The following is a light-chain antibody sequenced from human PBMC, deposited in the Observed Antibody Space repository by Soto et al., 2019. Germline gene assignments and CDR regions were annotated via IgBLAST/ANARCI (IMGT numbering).Light chain of an antibody. Sequence: HSALTQPASVSGSPGQSITISCTGTSSDVGGYNYVSGYQQHPGKAPKLMIYDVSNRPSGVYDRFSGSKSGNTASLTISGLQADDEADYYCSSYTSSTTLLYVFGTRTKLTVL. CDR2: DVS. J-gene: IGLJ1*01. CDR3: SSYTSSTTLLYV. V-gene: IGLV2-14*01. CDR1: SSDVGGYNY.